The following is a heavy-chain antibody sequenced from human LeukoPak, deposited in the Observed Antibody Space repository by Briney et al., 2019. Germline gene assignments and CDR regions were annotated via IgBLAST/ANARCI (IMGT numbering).Heavy chain of an antibody. Sequence: PSETLSLTCTVSGGSISGYYWTWIRQSPGKGLEWIGYVSSTGSTNYTPSLKSRVTISIDTPKSQFSLMLTSVTAADTAVYYCARGVGSGWSDYWGQGTLVTVSS. V-gene: IGHV4-59*01. CDR2: VSSTGST. J-gene: IGHJ4*02. CDR3: ARGVGSGWSDY. D-gene: IGHD6-19*01. CDR1: GGSISGYY.